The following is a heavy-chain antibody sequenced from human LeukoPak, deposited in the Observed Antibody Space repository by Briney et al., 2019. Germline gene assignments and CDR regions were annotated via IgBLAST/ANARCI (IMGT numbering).Heavy chain of an antibody. D-gene: IGHD6-25*01. V-gene: IGHV3-66*01. Sequence: GGSLRLSCAASGFTVSSNYMSWVRQAPGKGLEWVSVIYSGGSTYYADSVKGRFTISRDNSKNTLYLQMNSLRAEDTAVYYCAKAAATALSELDFDYWGQGTLVTVSS. J-gene: IGHJ4*02. CDR2: IYSGGST. CDR3: AKAAATALSELDFDY. CDR1: GFTVSSNY.